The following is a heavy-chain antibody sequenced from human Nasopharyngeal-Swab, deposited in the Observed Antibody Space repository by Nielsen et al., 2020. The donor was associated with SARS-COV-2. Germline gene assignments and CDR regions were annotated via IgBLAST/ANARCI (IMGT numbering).Heavy chain of an antibody. Sequence: PGKGLEWIGYIYYSGSTNYNPSLKRRVTISVDTSKNQFSLKLSSVTAADTAVYYCASLGRLGYYDITRRRAFDIWGQGTMVTVSS. J-gene: IGHJ3*02. D-gene: IGHD3-22*01. V-gene: IGHV4-59*13. CDR3: ASLGRLGYYDITRRRAFDI. CDR2: IYYSGST.